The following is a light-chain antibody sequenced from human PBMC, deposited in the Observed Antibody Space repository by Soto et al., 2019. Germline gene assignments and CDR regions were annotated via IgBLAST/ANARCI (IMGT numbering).Light chain of an antibody. Sequence: EIVLTQSPDTLSLSPGDRATLSCRASKSVSSSYLTWYQQKPGQAPRLLIYGASIWATGIPDRFSGSESGTDFTLTISRLEPEDFAVYYCHQHGNSPRTFGQGTKVEIK. CDR3: HQHGNSPRT. J-gene: IGKJ1*01. CDR2: GAS. CDR1: KSVSSSY. V-gene: IGKV3-20*01.